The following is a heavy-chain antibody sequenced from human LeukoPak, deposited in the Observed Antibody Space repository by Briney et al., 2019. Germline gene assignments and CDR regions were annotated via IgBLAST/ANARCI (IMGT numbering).Heavy chain of an antibody. V-gene: IGHV1-2*02. D-gene: IGHD3-22*01. Sequence: GESLKISCKTSGYTFTGYYMHWVRQAPGQGLEWMGWINPNSGGTNYAQKFQGRVTMTRDTSISTAYMELSRLRSDDTAVYYCARAKYYYDSSGYYHFGYWGQGTLVTVSS. CDR3: ARAKYYYDSSGYYHFGY. CDR2: INPNSGGT. J-gene: IGHJ4*02. CDR1: GYTFTGYY.